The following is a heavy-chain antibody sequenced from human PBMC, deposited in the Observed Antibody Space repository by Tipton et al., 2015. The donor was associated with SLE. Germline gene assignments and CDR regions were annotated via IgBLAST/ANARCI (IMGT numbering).Heavy chain of an antibody. Sequence: SLRLSCAASGFTFSSYSMNWVRQAPGKGLEWVSYISSSSSTIYYADSVKGRFTISRDNAKNSLYLQMNSLRAEDTAVYYCARGPSSGYAFDIWGQGTMVTASS. CDR1: GFTFSSYS. CDR2: ISSSSSTI. D-gene: IGHD6-25*01. J-gene: IGHJ3*02. CDR3: ARGPSSGYAFDI. V-gene: IGHV3-48*01.